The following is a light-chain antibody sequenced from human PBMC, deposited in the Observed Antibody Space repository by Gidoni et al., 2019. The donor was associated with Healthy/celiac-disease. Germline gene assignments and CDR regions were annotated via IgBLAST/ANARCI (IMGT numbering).Light chain of an antibody. CDR1: QSVSSY. CDR3: QQRSNWLT. V-gene: IGKV3-11*01. J-gene: IGKJ4*01. Sequence: EIVLTQSPATLSLSPGERATLSCRASQSVSSYLAWYQQKPGQAPRLLISDASNRATGIPARFSGSGSGTDFTLTISSLEPEDFAVYYCQQRSNWLTFXGXTKVEIK. CDR2: DAS.